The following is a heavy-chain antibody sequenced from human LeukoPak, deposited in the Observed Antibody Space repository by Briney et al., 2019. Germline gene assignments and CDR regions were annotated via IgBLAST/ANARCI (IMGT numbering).Heavy chain of an antibody. CDR1: GYTFTGYY. CDR2: INPNSGGT. Sequence: ASVKVSCRASGYTFTGYYMHWVRQAPGQGLEWMGWINPNSGGTNYAQKFQGWVTMTRDTSISTAYMELSRLRSDDTAVYYCARDPRGVYSSSWYYFDYWGQGTLVTVSS. CDR3: ARDPRGVYSSSWYYFDY. V-gene: IGHV1-2*04. D-gene: IGHD6-13*01. J-gene: IGHJ4*02.